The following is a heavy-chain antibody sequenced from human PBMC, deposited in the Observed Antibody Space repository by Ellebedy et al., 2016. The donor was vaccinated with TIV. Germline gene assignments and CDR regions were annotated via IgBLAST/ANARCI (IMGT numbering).Heavy chain of an antibody. CDR3: ATDIAGAVAAYYYHGMDV. Sequence: AASVKVSCKASGYTFTDFDINWVRQATGQGLEWVGWMNPNSGNTGSAQKFQGRVTMTEDTSTDTAYMELSSLRSEDTAVYYCATDIAGAVAAYYYHGMDVWGQGTTVTVSS. CDR2: MNPNSGNT. CDR1: GYTFTDFD. J-gene: IGHJ6*02. V-gene: IGHV1-8*01. D-gene: IGHD6-19*01.